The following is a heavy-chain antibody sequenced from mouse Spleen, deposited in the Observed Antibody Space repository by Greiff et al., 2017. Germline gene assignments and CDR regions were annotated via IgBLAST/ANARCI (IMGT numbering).Heavy chain of an antibody. CDR2: ISYSGST. D-gene: IGHD1-1*01. J-gene: IGHJ2*01. V-gene: IGHV3-2*02. CDR1: GYSITSDYA. Sequence: EVKLVESGPGLVKPSQSLSLTCTVTGYSITSDYAWNWIRQFPGNKLEWMGYISYSGSTSYNPSLKSRISITRDTSKNQFFLQLNSVTTEDTATYYCARDYYGSSYDYFDYWGQGTTLTVSS. CDR3: ARDYYGSSYDYFDY.